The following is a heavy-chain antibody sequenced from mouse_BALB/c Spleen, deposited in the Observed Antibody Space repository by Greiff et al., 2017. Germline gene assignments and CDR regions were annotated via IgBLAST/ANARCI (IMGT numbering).Heavy chain of an antibody. V-gene: IGHV5-17*02. D-gene: IGHD2-1*01. CDR1: GFTFSSFG. Sequence: EVKLMESGGGLVQPGGSRKLSCAASGFTFSSFGMHWVRQAPEKGLEWVAYISSGSSTIYYADTVKGRFTISRDNPKNTLFLQMTSLRSEDTAMYYCARRGDGNYEDYWGQGTTLTVSS. CDR3: ARRGDGNYEDY. J-gene: IGHJ2*01. CDR2: ISSGSSTI.